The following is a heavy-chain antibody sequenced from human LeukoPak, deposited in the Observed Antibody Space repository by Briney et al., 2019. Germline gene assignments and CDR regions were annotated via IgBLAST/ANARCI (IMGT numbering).Heavy chain of an antibody. CDR2: ISSSSSYI. Sequence: GRSLRLSCAASGFTFSSYSMNWVRQAPGKGLGWVSSISSSSSYIYYADSVKGRFTISRDNAKDSLYLQMNSLRAEDTAVYYCARDPPHYCDSSGYPFDYWGQGTLVTVSS. CDR1: GFTFSSYS. V-gene: IGHV3-21*01. J-gene: IGHJ4*02. D-gene: IGHD3-22*01. CDR3: ARDPPHYCDSSGYPFDY.